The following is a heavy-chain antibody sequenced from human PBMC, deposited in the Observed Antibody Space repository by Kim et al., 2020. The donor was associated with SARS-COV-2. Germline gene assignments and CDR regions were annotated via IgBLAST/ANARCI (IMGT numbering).Heavy chain of an antibody. CDR3: AGQKSYSGSYIGFDF. D-gene: IGHD1-26*01. CDR2: IYYSGST. V-gene: IGHV4-39*01. CDR1: GDSISSSNYY. Sequence: SETLSLTCTVSGDSISSSNYYWGWIRQPPGKGLEWIGSIYYSGSTHYNPSLKSRVTISVDTSKNQFSLNLKSVTAADTAVIYCAGQKSYSGSYIGFDFWGQGTMVTVSS. J-gene: IGHJ3*01.